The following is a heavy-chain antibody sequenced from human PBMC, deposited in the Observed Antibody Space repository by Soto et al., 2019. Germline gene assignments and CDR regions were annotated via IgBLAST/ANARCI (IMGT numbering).Heavy chain of an antibody. CDR3: ARWAVEGYYFDY. CDR2: XYYSGXT. V-gene: IGHV4-39*01. CDR1: DGSISSSSYY. D-gene: IGHD3-3*01. Sequence: PXXTLSLTCTVSDGSISSSSYYWGWIRQPPVKGLEWIGSXYYSGXTNYNQYLKSXXTITVDTXXNQFYLKLSPVTAADTAVYYCARWAVEGYYFDYWGQGTLVTVSS. J-gene: IGHJ4*02.